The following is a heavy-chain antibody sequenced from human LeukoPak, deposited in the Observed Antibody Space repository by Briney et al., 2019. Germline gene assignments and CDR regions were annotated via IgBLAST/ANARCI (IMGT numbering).Heavy chain of an antibody. CDR3: ALRRGGCSGGPCYQYLDY. CDR2: SSSTITTM. D-gene: IGHD2-15*01. CDR1: EVRTISYR. J-gene: IGHJ4*02. V-gene: IGHV3-48*04. Sequence: SSAAAEVRTISYRLYSVRHGPRNGLGWLTYSSSTITTMYYAESVKGRFSISMDNAKYSLYLQMDSLGAEDTAVYYCALRRGGCSGGPCYQYLDYWGQGTLVTVSS.